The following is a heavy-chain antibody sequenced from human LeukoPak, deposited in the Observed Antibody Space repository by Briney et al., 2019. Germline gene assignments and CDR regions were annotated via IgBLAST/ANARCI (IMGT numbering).Heavy chain of an antibody. V-gene: IGHV4-34*01. CDR3: ARHRRIVGAPRGFDY. J-gene: IGHJ4*02. Sequence: SETLSLTCAVYGGSFSGYYWSWIRQPPGKGLEWIGEINHSGSTNYNPSLKSRVTISVDTSKNQFSLKLSSVTAADTAVYYCARHRRIVGAPRGFDYWGQGTLVTVSS. D-gene: IGHD1-26*01. CDR1: GGSFSGYY. CDR2: INHSGST.